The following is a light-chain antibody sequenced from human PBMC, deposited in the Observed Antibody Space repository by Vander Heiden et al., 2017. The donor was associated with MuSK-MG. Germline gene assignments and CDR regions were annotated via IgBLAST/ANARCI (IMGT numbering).Light chain of an antibody. J-gene: IGKJ4*01. CDR2: ATS. CDR3: QHDGRSPLT. Sequence: EAVLAQSPGTLSLSPGERASISCRASQSINSNHLAWYQQKPGQAPRLLIFATSSRATGTPDRFSGSGSGTDFALTISRLEPEDFAVYYCQHDGRSPLTFGGGTKVEIK. CDR1: QSINSNH. V-gene: IGKV3-20*01.